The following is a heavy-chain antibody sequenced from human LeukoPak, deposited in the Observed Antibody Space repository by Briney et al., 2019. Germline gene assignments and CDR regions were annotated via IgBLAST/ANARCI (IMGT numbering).Heavy chain of an antibody. V-gene: IGHV4-4*09. CDR3: ARHLSSTSYPFYYYLDV. J-gene: IGHJ6*03. CDR2: IHTSGST. D-gene: IGHD2-2*02. CDR1: SASISGYY. Sequence: SETLSLTCTVSSASISGYYWSWLRQPPGKDLEWIGYIHTSGSTRFNPSLQSRVTLSLDTSKDQFSLKLTSLTAADTAVYYCARHLSSTSYPFYYYLDVWGKGTTVTVSS.